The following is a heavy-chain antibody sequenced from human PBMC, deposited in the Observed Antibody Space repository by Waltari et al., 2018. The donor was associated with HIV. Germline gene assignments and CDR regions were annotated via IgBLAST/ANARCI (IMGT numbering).Heavy chain of an antibody. V-gene: IGHV3-30*19. CDR2: ISSDGKTD. J-gene: IGHJ6*02. D-gene: IGHD1-26*01. CDR1: GFTFSSYG. Sequence: QVHLVESGGRVVQPGTSLWLSCPAPGFTFSSYGIHWVRLVPGKGMQWVALISSDGKTDHYTDSVKGRFTISRDNSKTTSYLEMTSLRVGDTAVYFCARERIVGSNIEGAYHFGLDVWGQGTTVCVSS. CDR3: ARERIVGSNIEGAYHFGLDV.